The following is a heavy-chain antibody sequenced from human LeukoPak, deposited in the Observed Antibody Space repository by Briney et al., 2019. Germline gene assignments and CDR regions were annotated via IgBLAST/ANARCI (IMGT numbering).Heavy chain of an antibody. D-gene: IGHD5-18*01. CDR2: INTNTGNP. V-gene: IGHV7-4-1*02. CDR3: ARASGEKYSYGLHEATYFDY. CDR1: GYTFTSYG. Sequence: ASVKVSCKASGYTFTSYGISWVRQAPGQGLEWMGWINTNTGNPTYAQGFTGRFVFSLDTSVSTAYLQISSLKAEDTAVYYCARASGEKYSYGLHEATYFDYWGQGTLVTVSS. J-gene: IGHJ4*02.